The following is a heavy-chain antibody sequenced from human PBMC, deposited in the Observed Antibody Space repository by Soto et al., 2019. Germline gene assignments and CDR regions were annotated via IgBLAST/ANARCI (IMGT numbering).Heavy chain of an antibody. CDR3: ARGLGYCSGGSCPNWFDP. V-gene: IGHV1-3*01. Sequence: ASVKVSCKASGYTFTIYAMHWVRQAPGQRLEWMGWINAGNGNTKYSQKFQGRVTITRDTSASTAYMELSSLRSEDTAVYYCARGLGYCSGGSCPNWFDPWGQGTLVTVSS. CDR1: GYTFTIYA. D-gene: IGHD2-15*01. J-gene: IGHJ5*02. CDR2: INAGNGNT.